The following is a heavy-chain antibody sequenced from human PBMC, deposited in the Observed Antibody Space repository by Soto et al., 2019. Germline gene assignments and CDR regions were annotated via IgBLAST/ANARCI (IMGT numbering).Heavy chain of an antibody. CDR1: GYTFTSYY. J-gene: IGHJ4*02. D-gene: IGHD3-22*01. CDR2: INPSGGST. V-gene: IGHV1-46*01. CDR3: ARGESFHYYDSSGYTG. Sequence: GASVKVSCKASGYTFTSYYMHWVRQAPGQGLEWMGIINPSGGSTSYAQKFQGRVTMTRDTSTSTVYMELSSLRSEDTAVYYCARGESFHYYDSSGYTGWGQGTLVTVSS.